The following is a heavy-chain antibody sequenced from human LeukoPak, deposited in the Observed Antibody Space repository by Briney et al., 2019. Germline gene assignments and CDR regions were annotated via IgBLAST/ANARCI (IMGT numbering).Heavy chain of an antibody. D-gene: IGHD3-22*01. J-gene: IGHJ4*02. CDR1: GFTFSSYA. CDR3: AKDTMIVVVSIDY. CDR2: ISGSGGST. Sequence: PGGSLRLSCVASGFTFSSYAMSWVRQAPGKGLEWVSTISGSGGSTYYADSVKGRFTISRDNSKNTLYLQMNSLRAEDTAVYYCAKDTMIVVVSIDYWGQGTLVTVSS. V-gene: IGHV3-23*01.